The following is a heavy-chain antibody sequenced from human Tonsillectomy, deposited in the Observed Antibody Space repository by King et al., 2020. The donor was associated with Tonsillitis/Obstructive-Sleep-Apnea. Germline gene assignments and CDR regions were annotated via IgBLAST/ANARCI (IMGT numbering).Heavy chain of an antibody. CDR1: GGSFSAYY. Sequence: VQLQQWGAGLLKPSETLSLTCAVYGGSFSAYYWNWIRQPPGKGLEWIGEINHSGSTNYNPSLKSRVIISVDTSKNQFSLKLSSVTAADMAVYYCAKSSRFDPWGQGTLVTVSS. J-gene: IGHJ5*02. V-gene: IGHV4-34*01. CDR3: AKSSRFDP. CDR2: INHSGST.